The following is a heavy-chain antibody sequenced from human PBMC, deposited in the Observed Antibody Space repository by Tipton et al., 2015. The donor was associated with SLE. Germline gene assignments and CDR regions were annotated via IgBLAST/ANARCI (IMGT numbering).Heavy chain of an antibody. Sequence: TLSLTCSVSGGSITSGDYFWSLIRQHPGKGLEWIGYIHHSGDTYYNPSLKSRVSISVDTSKNQFSLNLTSVTAADTAVYYCARFVGFGEPLDAFDIWGQGTMVTVSS. CDR1: GGSITSGDYF. D-gene: IGHD3-10*01. V-gene: IGHV4-31*03. J-gene: IGHJ3*02. CDR3: ARFVGFGEPLDAFDI. CDR2: IHHSGDT.